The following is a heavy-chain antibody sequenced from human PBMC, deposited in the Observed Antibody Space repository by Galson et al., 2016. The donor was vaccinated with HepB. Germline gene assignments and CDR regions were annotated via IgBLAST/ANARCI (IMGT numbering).Heavy chain of an antibody. CDR3: AKEMSDVLAFLEGRQSGDLGAFNI. CDR1: GFTFGDYA. V-gene: IGHV3-9*01. D-gene: IGHD3-3*02. CDR2: ISTNSGRK. J-gene: IGHJ3*02. Sequence: SLRLSCAASGFTFGDYAMHWVRQGPGKGLEWVSGISTNSGRKGYADSVKGRFTISRDNVRNSLYLQMNSLRNEDTALYYCAKEMSDVLAFLEGRQSGDLGAFNIWGQGTVVTVSS.